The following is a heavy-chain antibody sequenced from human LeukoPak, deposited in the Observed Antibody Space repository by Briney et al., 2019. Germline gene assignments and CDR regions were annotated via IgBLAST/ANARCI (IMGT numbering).Heavy chain of an antibody. D-gene: IGHD3-3*01. CDR2: INPNSGGT. CDR1: GYTFTGYY. V-gene: IGHV1-2*02. CDR3: ARENSQRYYDFWRGYTNWFDP. Sequence: ASVKVSCKASGYTFTGYYMHWVRQAPGQGLEWMGWINPNSGGTNYAQKFQGRVTMTRDTSISTAYMELSRLRSDDTAVYYCARENSQRYYDFWRGYTNWFDPWGQGTLVTVSS. J-gene: IGHJ5*02.